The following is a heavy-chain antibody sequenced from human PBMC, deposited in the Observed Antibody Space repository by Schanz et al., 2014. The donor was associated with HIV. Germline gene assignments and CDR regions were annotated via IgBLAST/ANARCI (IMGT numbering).Heavy chain of an antibody. CDR1: GFTFDDCA. CDR2: ISWNSGSR. CDR3: AKASPYYYDSSGYYYVFDY. J-gene: IGHJ4*02. V-gene: IGHV3-9*01. Sequence: VRLVESGGGVVQPGRSLRLSCAASGFTFDDCAMHWVRQVPGKGLEWVSGISWNSGSRGYADSAKGRFTISRDNAKNSLYLQMNSLRAEDTALYYCAKASPYYYDSSGYYYVFDYWGQGTLVTVSS. D-gene: IGHD3-22*01.